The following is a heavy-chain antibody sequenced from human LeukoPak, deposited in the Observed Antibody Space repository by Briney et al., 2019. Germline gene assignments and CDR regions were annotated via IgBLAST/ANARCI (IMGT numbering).Heavy chain of an antibody. CDR1: VYSFTSYG. CDR3: ARVPNPFWSGLTGSYYYGMDV. V-gene: IGHV1-18*01. J-gene: IGHJ6*02. D-gene: IGHD3-3*01. CDR2: ISAYNGNT. Sequence: ASVKVSCKASVYSFTSYGISWVRQAPGQGLGWMGWISAYNGNTNYAQKLQGRVTMTTDTSTSTAYMELRSLRSDDTAVYYCARVPNPFWSGLTGSYYYGMDVWGQGTTVTVSS.